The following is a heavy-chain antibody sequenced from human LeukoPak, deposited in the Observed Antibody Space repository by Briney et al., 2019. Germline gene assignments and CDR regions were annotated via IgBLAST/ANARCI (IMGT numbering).Heavy chain of an antibody. CDR1: GYTFTSYY. V-gene: IGHV1-8*01. Sequence: ASVTVSCKASGYTFTSYYINWVRQATGQGLEWMGWMNPNSGNTGYAQKFQGRVTMTRNTSISTAYMELSSLRSEDTAVYYCARDDPKQQPDKGDYWGQGTLVSVSS. CDR2: MNPNSGNT. J-gene: IGHJ4*02. D-gene: IGHD6-13*01. CDR3: ARDDPKQQPDKGDY.